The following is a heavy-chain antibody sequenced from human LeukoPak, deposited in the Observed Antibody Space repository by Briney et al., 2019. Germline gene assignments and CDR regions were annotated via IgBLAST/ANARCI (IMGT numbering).Heavy chain of an antibody. V-gene: IGHV4-59*01. CDR3: ARGRHGGAY. J-gene: IGHJ4*02. CDR2: INYSGDT. CDR1: GGSISAYY. Sequence: SETLSLTCTVSGGSISAYYWSWIRQPPGKGLEYIAYINYSGDTDYNPSLKSRVTISVDTSKNQFSLKVSSVTAADTAVYYCARGRHGGAYWGQGTLVTVSS. D-gene: IGHD3-10*01.